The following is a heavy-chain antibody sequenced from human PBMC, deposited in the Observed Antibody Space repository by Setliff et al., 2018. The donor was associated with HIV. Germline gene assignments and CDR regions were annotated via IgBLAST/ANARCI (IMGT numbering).Heavy chain of an antibody. Sequence: PSETLSLTCTVSGGSISSYYWSWIRQPPGKGLEWIGYIYYSGSTNYNPSLKSRVTISVDTSKNQFSLKLSSVTAADTAEYYCARDRGYSYAFFDYWGQGTLVTVS. J-gene: IGHJ4*02. CDR3: ARDRGYSYAFFDY. V-gene: IGHV4-59*01. CDR2: IYYSGST. D-gene: IGHD5-18*01. CDR1: GGSISSYY.